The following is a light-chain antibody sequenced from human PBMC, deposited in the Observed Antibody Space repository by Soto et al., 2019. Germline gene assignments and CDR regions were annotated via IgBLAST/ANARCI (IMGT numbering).Light chain of an antibody. CDR3: QQYNNWPPAT. Sequence: TQSPATLSVSPGERATLSCRASQSVSSNLAWYQQKPGQAPRLLIYGASTRATGIPARFSGSGSGTEFTLTISSLQSEDFAVYYCQQYNNWPPATFGQGTKVDNK. V-gene: IGKV3-15*01. J-gene: IGKJ1*01. CDR1: QSVSSN. CDR2: GAS.